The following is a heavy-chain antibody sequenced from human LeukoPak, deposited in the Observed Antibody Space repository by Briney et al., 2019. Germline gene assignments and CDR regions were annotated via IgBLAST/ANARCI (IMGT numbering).Heavy chain of an antibody. CDR1: GYTFTSYY. CDR3: ARVVWSGYFFDY. D-gene: IGHD3-3*01. V-gene: IGHV1-46*01. CDR2: INPSGGST. Sequence: ASVKVSCKASGYTFTSYYMHWVRQAPGQGLEWMGIINPSGGSTNYAQKFQGRVTMTRDMSTSTVYMELSSLRSEDTAVYYCARVVWSGYFFDYWGQGTLVTVSS. J-gene: IGHJ4*02.